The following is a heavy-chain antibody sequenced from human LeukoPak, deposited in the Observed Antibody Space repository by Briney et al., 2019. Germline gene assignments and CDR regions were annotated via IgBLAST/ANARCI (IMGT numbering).Heavy chain of an antibody. D-gene: IGHD5-12*01. CDR3: ARGTWMYYFDY. CDR2: VYHSGST. Sequence: SETLSLTCAVSGYSISSGYYWGWIRQPPGKGLEWIGSVYHSGSTYYNPSLKSRVTISVDTSKNQFSLKLSSVTAADTAVYYCARGTWMYYFDYWGQGTLVTVSS. CDR1: GYSISSGYY. V-gene: IGHV4-38-2*01. J-gene: IGHJ4*02.